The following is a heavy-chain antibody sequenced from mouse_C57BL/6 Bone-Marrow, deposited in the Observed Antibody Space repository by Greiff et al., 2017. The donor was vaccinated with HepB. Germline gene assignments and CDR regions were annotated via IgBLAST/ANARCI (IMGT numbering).Heavy chain of an antibody. V-gene: IGHV5-4*01. D-gene: IGHD2-4*01. CDR2: ISDGGSYT. J-gene: IGHJ4*01. CDR1: GFTFSSYA. CDR3: ARLGPMITTPYYYAMDY. Sequence: EVQVVESGGGLVKPGGSLKLSCAASGFTFSSYAMSWVRQTPEKRLEWVATISDGGSYTYYPDNVKGRFTISRDNAKNNLYLQMSHLKSEDTAMYYCARLGPMITTPYYYAMDYWGQGTSVTVSS.